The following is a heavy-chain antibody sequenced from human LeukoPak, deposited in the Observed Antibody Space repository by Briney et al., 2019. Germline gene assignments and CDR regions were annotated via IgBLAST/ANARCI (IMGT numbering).Heavy chain of an antibody. Sequence: PGGSLRLSCAASGFTFSSYSMNWVRQAPGKGLEWVSSISSSSSYIYYADSVKGRFTISRDNAKNSLYLQMNSLRAEDTAVYYCARASLNLTSAFDIWGQGTMVTVSS. D-gene: IGHD1-7*01. J-gene: IGHJ3*02. V-gene: IGHV3-21*01. CDR3: ARASLNLTSAFDI. CDR2: ISSSSSYI. CDR1: GFTFSSYS.